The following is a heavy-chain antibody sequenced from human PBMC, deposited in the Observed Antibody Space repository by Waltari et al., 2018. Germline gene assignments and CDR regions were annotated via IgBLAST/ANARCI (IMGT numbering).Heavy chain of an antibody. CDR2: IILVLGEA. CDR1: GGTFPTYG. J-gene: IGHJ3*02. Sequence: QVLLEQSGAEVKKAGSSVKVSCKASGGTFPTYGVSWVRQAPGQGLGGMGKIILVLGEADYAQKFKGRLTITADKSTSTAYMELTSLRSDDTAVYYCAAHDSFDIWGQGTKVTVSS. CDR3: AAHDSFDI. V-gene: IGHV1-69*04.